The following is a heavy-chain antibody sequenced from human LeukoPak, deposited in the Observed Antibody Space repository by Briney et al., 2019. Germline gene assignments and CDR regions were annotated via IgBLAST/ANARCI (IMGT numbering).Heavy chain of an antibody. CDR3: AKDIPWELLMYYFGY. J-gene: IGHJ4*02. Sequence: PGRSLRLSCAASGFTFSSYGMHWVRQAPGKGLEWVAVISYDGSNKYYADSVKGRFTISRDNSKNTLYLQMNSLRAEDTAVYYCAKDIPWELLMYYFGYWGQGTLVTVSS. CDR2: ISYDGSNK. D-gene: IGHD1-26*01. V-gene: IGHV3-30*18. CDR1: GFTFSSYG.